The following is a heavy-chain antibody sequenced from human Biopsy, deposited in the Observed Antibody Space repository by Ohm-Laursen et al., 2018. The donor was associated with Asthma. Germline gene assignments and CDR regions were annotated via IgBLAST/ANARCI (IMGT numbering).Heavy chain of an antibody. Sequence: SSVKVSCTASGGTFSSYALSWVRQAPGQRLEWMGGIIPIFGTAHYAQKFQGRVTITADESTSTAYMELSSLRSEDTAVYYCARSSHINWGGYFDYWGQGTLVTVSS. CDR1: GGTFSSYA. D-gene: IGHD7-27*01. J-gene: IGHJ4*02. CDR2: IIPIFGTA. CDR3: ARSSHINWGGYFDY. V-gene: IGHV1-69*01.